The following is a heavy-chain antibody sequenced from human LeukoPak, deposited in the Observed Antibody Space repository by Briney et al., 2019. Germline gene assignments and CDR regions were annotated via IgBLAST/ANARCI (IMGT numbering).Heavy chain of an antibody. Sequence: ESGPTLVNPTQTLTLTCTFSGFSLSTSGVGVGWIRQPPGKALEWLALIYWDDDKRYSPSLKSRLTITKDTSKNQVVLTMTNMDPVDTATYYCAHSLTTVTTLSLEFDYWGQGTLVTVSS. D-gene: IGHD4-17*01. V-gene: IGHV2-5*02. J-gene: IGHJ4*02. CDR1: GFSLSTSGVG. CDR2: IYWDDDK. CDR3: AHSLTTVTTLSLEFDY.